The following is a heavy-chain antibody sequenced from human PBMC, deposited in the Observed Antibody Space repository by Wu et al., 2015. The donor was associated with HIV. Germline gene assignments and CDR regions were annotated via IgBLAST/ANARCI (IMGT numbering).Heavy chain of an antibody. CDR1: QYFFTTYQ. CDR3: ATSTTALNWFDS. D-gene: IGHD1-1*01. J-gene: IGHJ5*01. Sequence: VKKPGASVKVSCKSSQYFFTTYQVHWVRQAPGQGLEWMGVINPTGDSTDYAQKFQGRVIVTRDTSTNTVYLDLTSLRSDDTAIYYCATSTTALNWFDSWGQGALVTVSS. V-gene: IGHV1-46*01. CDR2: INPTGDST.